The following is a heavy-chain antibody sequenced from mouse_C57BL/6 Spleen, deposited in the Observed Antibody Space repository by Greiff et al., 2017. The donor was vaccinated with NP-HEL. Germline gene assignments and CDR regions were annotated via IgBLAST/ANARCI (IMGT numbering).Heavy chain of an antibody. CDR2: ITNKANGYTT. Sequence: DVMLVESGGGLVQPGGSLSLSCAASGFTFTDYYMSWVRQPPGKALEWLGFITNKANGYTTEYSASVKGRFTISRDNSQSILYLQMNALRAEDSATYYCARPYGLSGYFDVWGTGTTVTVSS. CDR1: GFTFTDYY. V-gene: IGHV7-3*01. CDR3: ARPYGLSGYFDV. J-gene: IGHJ1*03. D-gene: IGHD1-1*01.